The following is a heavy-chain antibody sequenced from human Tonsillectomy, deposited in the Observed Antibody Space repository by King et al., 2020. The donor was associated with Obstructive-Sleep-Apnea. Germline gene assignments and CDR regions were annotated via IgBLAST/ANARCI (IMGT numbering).Heavy chain of an antibody. CDR3: ARRLYGSGSYWGAFDI. V-gene: IGHV5-10-1*03. J-gene: IGHJ3*02. CDR2: IDPSDSYT. Sequence: VQLVESGAEVKKPGESLRISCKGSGYSFTSYWISWVRQMPGKGLEWMGRIDPSDSYTNYSPSFQGHVTISPDKSISTAYLQWGSLKASDTAMYYCARRLYGSGSYWGAFDIWGQGTMVTVSS. CDR1: GYSFTSYW. D-gene: IGHD3-10*01.